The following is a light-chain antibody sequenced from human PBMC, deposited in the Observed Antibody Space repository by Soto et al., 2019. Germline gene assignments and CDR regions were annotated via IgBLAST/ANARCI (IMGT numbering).Light chain of an antibody. V-gene: IGKV2-28*01. CDR2: LSS. Sequence: EIVMTQSPLSLPVTPGEPAPISCRSSQSLLHSSGQTFLDWYLQKPGQPPQLLIYLSSIRASGVPDRFSGSGSGTDFTLKISRVEAEDVGVYYCMQALHLVTFGGGTKVEIK. CDR1: QSLLHSSGQTF. J-gene: IGKJ4*01. CDR3: MQALHLVT.